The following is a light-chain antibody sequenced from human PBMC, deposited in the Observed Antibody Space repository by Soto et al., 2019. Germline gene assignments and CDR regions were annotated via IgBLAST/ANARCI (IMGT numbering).Light chain of an antibody. Sequence: DIQLTQSPSFLSASVGDRVTITCRASQDISNFLAWYQQKPGKAPKLLIYAAFTLQSGVPSRFSGSGSGREFTLTSSSLQPEDFATYHCQQLDSYPIATFGGGTKVDI. J-gene: IGKJ4*01. CDR3: QQLDSYPIAT. CDR1: QDISNF. CDR2: AAF. V-gene: IGKV1-9*01.